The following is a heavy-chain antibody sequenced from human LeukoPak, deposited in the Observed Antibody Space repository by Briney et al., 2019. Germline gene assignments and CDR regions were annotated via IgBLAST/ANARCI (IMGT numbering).Heavy chain of an antibody. J-gene: IGHJ5*02. CDR1: GFTFDDYYA. CDR2: ISGDGRRT. D-gene: IGHD2-21*01. V-gene: IGHV3-43*02. CDR3: AKDPYGP. Sequence: GGSLRLSCAVSGFTFDDYYAIHWVRQAPGKGLEWVSLISGDGRRTNYTDSVKGRFTISRDDTKSSLFLQMNSLTTDDTAFYYCAKDPYGPWGQGTLVTVSS.